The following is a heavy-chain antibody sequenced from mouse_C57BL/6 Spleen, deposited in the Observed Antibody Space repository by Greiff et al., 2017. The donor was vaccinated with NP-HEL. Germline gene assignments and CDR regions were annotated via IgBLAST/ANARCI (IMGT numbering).Heavy chain of an antibody. CDR3: ARNDGYYGFDY. D-gene: IGHD2-3*01. J-gene: IGHJ2*01. CDR1: GFSLTSYA. V-gene: IGHV2-9-1*01. CDR2: IWTGGGT. Sequence: QVQLKESGPGRGAPSQSLSITCTVSGFSLTSYAISXVRQPPGKGLEWRGVIWTGGGTNYNSALKSRLSISKDNSKSQVFLKMNSLQTDDTARYYCARNDGYYGFDYWGQGTTLTVSS.